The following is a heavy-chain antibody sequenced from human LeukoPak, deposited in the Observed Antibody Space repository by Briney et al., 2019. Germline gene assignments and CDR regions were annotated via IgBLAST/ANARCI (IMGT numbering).Heavy chain of an antibody. CDR2: ISVCNGNT. V-gene: IGHV1-18*01. Sequence: ASVKVSCKASGYTFTNYGISWVRQAPGQGLEWMGWISVCNGNTNYAQKFQGWVTVTRDTSISTAYMELSRLRSDDTAIYYCARLPRNYGDYVAYWGQGTLVTVSS. D-gene: IGHD4-17*01. CDR1: GYTFTNYG. CDR3: ARLPRNYGDYVAY. J-gene: IGHJ4*02.